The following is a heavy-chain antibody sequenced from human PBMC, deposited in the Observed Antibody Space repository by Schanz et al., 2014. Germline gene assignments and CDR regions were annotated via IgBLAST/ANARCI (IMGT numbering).Heavy chain of an antibody. V-gene: IGHV3-30*03. J-gene: IGHJ6*02. CDR2: ISYDGSHK. CDR1: GFTFSDYY. Sequence: QVQLVESGGGLVKPGGSLRLSCTASGFTFSDYYMTWIRQAPGKGLEWVAVISYDGSHKDYADSVKGRFTISRDNSKNTLYLQMNSLRADDMAVYYCARSSWRQSPVGMDVWGQGTTVIVSS. CDR3: ARSSWRQSPVGMDV.